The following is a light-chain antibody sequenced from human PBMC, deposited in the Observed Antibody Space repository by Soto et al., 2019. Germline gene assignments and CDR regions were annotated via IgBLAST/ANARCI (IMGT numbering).Light chain of an antibody. V-gene: IGKV1-8*01. CDR2: AAS. Sequence: AIRMTQSPASLSASTGDRVTITCRASQGISSYLAWYQQKPGKAPKLLIYAASTWQSGVPSRFSGSESGTDFTLTISCLQSEDFATYYCQQYYSYPRTFGPGTKVEIK. CDR1: QGISSY. J-gene: IGKJ1*01. CDR3: QQYYSYPRT.